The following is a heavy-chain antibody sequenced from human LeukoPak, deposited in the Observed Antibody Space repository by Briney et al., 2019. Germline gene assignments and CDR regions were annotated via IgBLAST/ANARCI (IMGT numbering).Heavy chain of an antibody. J-gene: IGHJ4*01. CDR2: INHSGST. V-gene: IGHV4-34*01. D-gene: IGHD3-22*01. CDR1: GGLFTDHY. CDR3: ARGRSVFDSTSYYYEI. Sequence: SETLSLTCAVYGGLFTDHYWSWIRQPPGKGLEWIGEINHSGSTNYNPSLKSRVTTSVDTSNNQFSLKLTSVTAADTAMYYCARGRSVFDSTSYYYEIWGRGILVTVSS.